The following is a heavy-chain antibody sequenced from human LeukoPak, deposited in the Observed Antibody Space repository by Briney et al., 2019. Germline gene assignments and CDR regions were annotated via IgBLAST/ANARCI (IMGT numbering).Heavy chain of an antibody. CDR1: GGSITNNY. CDR3: ARDPSAAPADY. Sequence: SETLSLTCTVSGGSITNNYWAWIRQPPGEGLEWIGYTHDSGNSNYNPSLRSRVTISIDTSKNQFSLKLTSVTAADTAVYYCARDPSAAPADYWGQGTLVTVSS. D-gene: IGHD6-13*01. V-gene: IGHV4-59*13. CDR2: THDSGNS. J-gene: IGHJ4*02.